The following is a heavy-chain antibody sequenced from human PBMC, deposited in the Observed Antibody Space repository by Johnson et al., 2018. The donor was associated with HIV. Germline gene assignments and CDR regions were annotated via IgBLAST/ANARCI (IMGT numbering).Heavy chain of an antibody. CDR2: ISWTSGSI. CDR1: GFTFDDYA. Sequence: VQLVESGGGLVKPGGSLRLSCAASGFTFDDYAMHWVRQAPGKGLEWVSGISWTSGSIGYADPVTGRFPISRDNAKNSLYLQMNSLRAEDTALYYCAKGGGIAVARHAFDIWGQGTMVTVSS. V-gene: IGHV3-9*01. CDR3: AKGGGIAVARHAFDI. D-gene: IGHD6-19*01. J-gene: IGHJ3*02.